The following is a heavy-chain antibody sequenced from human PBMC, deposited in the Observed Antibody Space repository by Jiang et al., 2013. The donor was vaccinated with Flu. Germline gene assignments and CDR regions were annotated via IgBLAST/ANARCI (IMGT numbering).Heavy chain of an antibody. CDR3: ARDTITIPRALDY. CDR2: IYYTGTT. D-gene: IGHD5-24*01. V-gene: IGHV4-31*03. Sequence: SLTCTVSGDSSHSGFYHWTWIRQHPGKGLEWIGSIYYTGTTSYNPSLRSRLSMSVDTSKTQFSLKLTSVSAADTAVYYCARDTITIPRALDYWGQGTLVTVSS. CDR1: GDSSHSGFYH. J-gene: IGHJ4*02.